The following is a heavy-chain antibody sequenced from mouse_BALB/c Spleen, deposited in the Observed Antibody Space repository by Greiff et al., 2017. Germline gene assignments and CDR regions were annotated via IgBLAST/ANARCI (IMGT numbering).Heavy chain of an antibody. CDR3: ARGPHYYGYNAMDY. V-gene: IGHV14-3*02. CDR1: GFNIKDTY. CDR2: IDPANGNT. J-gene: IGHJ4*01. D-gene: IGHD1-2*01. Sequence: EVQLVESGAELVKPGASVKLSCTASGFNIKDTYMHWVKQRPEQGLEWIGRIDPANGNTKYDPKFQGKATITADTSSNTAYLQLSSLTSEDTAVYYCARGPHYYGYNAMDYWGQGTSVTVSS.